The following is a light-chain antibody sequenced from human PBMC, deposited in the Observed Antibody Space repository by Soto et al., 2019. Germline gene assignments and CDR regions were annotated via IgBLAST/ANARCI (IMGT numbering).Light chain of an antibody. CDR1: QDFSNF. CDR3: QQLYSLPLT. Sequence: DIQLTQCPSFLSSSMGDRVTITCRASQDFSNFLAWYQQKPGRAPKLLMYDASTLQSGVPSRFRGSGSGTELTLTISSLQPEDFATYYCQQLYSLPLTFGGGTKVDI. CDR2: DAS. V-gene: IGKV1-9*01. J-gene: IGKJ4*01.